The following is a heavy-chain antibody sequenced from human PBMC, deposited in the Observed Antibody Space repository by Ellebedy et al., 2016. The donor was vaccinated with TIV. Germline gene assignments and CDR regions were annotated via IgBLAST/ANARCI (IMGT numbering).Heavy chain of an antibody. J-gene: IGHJ6*02. V-gene: IGHV3-53*01. CDR3: ARGGAEQLVGGYYYYYGMDV. D-gene: IGHD6-13*01. Sequence: GESLKISCAASEFTVSNHYMSWVRQAPGKGLEWVSVIYSGGSTYYADSVKGRFTISRDNSKNILFLQMNSLRAEDTAVYYCARGGAEQLVGGYYYYYGMDVWGQGTTVTVSS. CDR1: EFTVSNHY. CDR2: IYSGGST.